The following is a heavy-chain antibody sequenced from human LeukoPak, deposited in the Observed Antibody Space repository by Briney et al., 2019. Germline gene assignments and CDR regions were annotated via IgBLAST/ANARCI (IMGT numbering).Heavy chain of an antibody. D-gene: IGHD6-19*01. J-gene: IGHJ5*01. CDR1: GFTFSSYG. CDR2: ISSSGSTI. Sequence: PGGSLRLSCAASGFTFSSYGMHWVRQAPGKGLEWVSYISSSGSTIYYADSVKGRFIISRDNAKNSLYLQMNSLRAEDTADYYCARDSSGWYHWFDPWGQGTLVTVSS. CDR3: ARDSSGWYHWFDP. V-gene: IGHV3-48*03.